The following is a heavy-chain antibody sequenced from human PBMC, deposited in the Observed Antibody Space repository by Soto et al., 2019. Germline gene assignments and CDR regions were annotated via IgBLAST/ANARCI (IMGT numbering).Heavy chain of an antibody. CDR2: IYYRGST. Sequence: QVQLQESGPGLVKPSETLSLTCTVSGGSISSYYWSWIRQPPGKGLEWIGYIYYRGSTNYNPSLKSRVTISVDTSKNQFSLKLSSGTAADTAMYYCARFNWYFDLWGRGTLVTVSS. CDR3: ARFNWYFDL. CDR1: GGSISSYY. V-gene: IGHV4-59*01. J-gene: IGHJ2*01.